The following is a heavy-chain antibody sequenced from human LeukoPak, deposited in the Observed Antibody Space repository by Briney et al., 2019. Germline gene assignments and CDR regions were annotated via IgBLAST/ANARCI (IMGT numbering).Heavy chain of an antibody. D-gene: IGHD2/OR15-2a*01. CDR2: IYASGSA. J-gene: IGHJ4*02. CDR3: ARDFYGDDGHHPFDY. V-gene: IGHV4-4*07. Sequence: SETLSLTCSVSGGSISNYYWNWIRQPAGKGLEWIGRIYASGSANYNPSLKSRVTISMDKSKNHFSLNLKSVTAADTGFYYCARDFYGDDGHHPFDYWGQGIQVTVSS. CDR1: GGSISNYY.